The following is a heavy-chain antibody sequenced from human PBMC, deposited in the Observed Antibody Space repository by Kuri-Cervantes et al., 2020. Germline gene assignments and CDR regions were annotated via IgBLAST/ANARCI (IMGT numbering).Heavy chain of an antibody. CDR3: ARTQSSPYYYYYYMDV. V-gene: IGHV2-5*02. CDR1: GFSLNTSGVG. Sequence: SGPTLVKPTQTLTLTCTFSGFSLNTSGVGVGWIRQPPGKALEWLALIYWDDDKRYSPSLKTRLTISKDTSKNQVVLTMTNMDPVDTATYYCARTQSSPYYYYYYMDVWGKGTTVTVSS. D-gene: IGHD6-13*01. CDR2: IYWDDDK. J-gene: IGHJ6*03.